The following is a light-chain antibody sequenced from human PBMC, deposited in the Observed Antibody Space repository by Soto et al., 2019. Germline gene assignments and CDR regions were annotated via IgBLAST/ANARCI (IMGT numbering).Light chain of an antibody. CDR2: EVS. Sequence: QSALTQPPSASGSPGQSVTFSCTGTSSDVGAYNYVSWYQRHPGKAPKLIIYEVSERPSGVPDRFSGSKSGNTASLTVSGLQAEDEDDYYCSSYAGSNHLLFGGGTKLTVL. V-gene: IGLV2-8*01. CDR1: SSDVGAYNY. J-gene: IGLJ2*01. CDR3: SSYAGSNHLL.